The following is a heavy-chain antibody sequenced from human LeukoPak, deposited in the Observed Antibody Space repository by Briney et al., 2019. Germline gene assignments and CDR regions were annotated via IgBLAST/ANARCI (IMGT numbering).Heavy chain of an antibody. CDR1: GGSISAGISY. V-gene: IGHV4-39*01. CDR3: ARRFITMIVVAAFDY. J-gene: IGHJ4*02. CDR2: IYYSGST. Sequence: PSQTPSLTCTVSGGSISAGISYWSWIRQPPGKGLEWIGSIYYSGSTYYNPSLKSRVTISVDTSKNQFSLKLSSVTAADTAVYYCARRFITMIVVAAFDYWGQGTLVTVSS. D-gene: IGHD3-22*01.